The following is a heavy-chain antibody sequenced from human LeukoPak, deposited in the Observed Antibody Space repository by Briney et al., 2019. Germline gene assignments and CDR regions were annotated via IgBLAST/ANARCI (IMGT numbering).Heavy chain of an antibody. Sequence: PGGSLRLSCAASGFTFDDYAMHWVRQAPGKGLEWVSGISWNSGSIGYAYSVKGRFTISRDNAKNSLHLQMNSLRAEDMALYYCAKDFRGSSTAFDIWGQGTMVTVSS. CDR2: ISWNSGSI. V-gene: IGHV3-9*03. CDR1: GFTFDDYA. J-gene: IGHJ3*02. D-gene: IGHD2-2*01. CDR3: AKDFRGSSTAFDI.